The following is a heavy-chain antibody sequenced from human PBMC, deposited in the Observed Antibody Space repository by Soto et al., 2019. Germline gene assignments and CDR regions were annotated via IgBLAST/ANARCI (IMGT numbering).Heavy chain of an antibody. CDR2: INPNSGGT. Sequence: QVQLVQSGAEVKKPGASVKVSCKAYGYTFTGYYMHWVRQAPGQGLEWMGGINPNSGGTNYAQQFQGRVTMTRDTSISSAYMQLSSLRSDDTAVYYCARTVQQLVYDTDHFYYLGQGTLVTVAS. V-gene: IGHV1-2*02. D-gene: IGHD6-6*01. CDR3: ARTVQQLVYDTDHFYY. CDR1: GYTFTGYY. J-gene: IGHJ4*02.